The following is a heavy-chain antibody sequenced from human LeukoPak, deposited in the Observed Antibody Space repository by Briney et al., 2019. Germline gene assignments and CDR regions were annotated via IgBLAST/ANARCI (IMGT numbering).Heavy chain of an antibody. CDR1: GFTFSDYY. J-gene: IGHJ4*02. CDR3: AKLPGRAADY. CDR2: ITSSDSTI. V-gene: IGHV3-11*01. Sequence: GGSLRLSCAASGFTFSDYYMSWIRQAPGKGLEWVSHITSSDSTIYYADSVRGRFTISRDNAKNSLYLQMNSLRAEDTAVYYCAKLPGRAADYWGQGTLVTVSS.